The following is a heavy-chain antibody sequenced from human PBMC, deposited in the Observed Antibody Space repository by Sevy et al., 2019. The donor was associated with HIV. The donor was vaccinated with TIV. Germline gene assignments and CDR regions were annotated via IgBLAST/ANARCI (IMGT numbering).Heavy chain of an antibody. V-gene: IGHV3-33*01. CDR1: GFTFSSYG. J-gene: IGHJ6*02. Sequence: GGSLRLSCAASGFTFSSYGMHWVRQAPGKGLEWVAVIWYDGSNKYYADSVKGRFTISRDNSKNTRYLQMNSLRAEDTAVYYCARDRLLLWFGEFPTAGMDVWGQGTTVTVSS. D-gene: IGHD3-10*01. CDR2: IWYDGSNK. CDR3: ARDRLLLWFGEFPTAGMDV.